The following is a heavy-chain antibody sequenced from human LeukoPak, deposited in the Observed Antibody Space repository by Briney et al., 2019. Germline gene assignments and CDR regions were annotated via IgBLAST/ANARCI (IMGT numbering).Heavy chain of an antibody. Sequence: SETLSLTCTVSGGSISGYYWSWIRQSPGKGLEWIGYMYYSGSTNYNPSLKSRVTISADTSKNQFSLKLSSVTAADTAVYYCARAAGNRYFQHWGQGTLVTVSS. J-gene: IGHJ1*01. CDR3: ARAAGNRYFQH. D-gene: IGHD6-13*01. V-gene: IGHV4-59*08. CDR1: GGSISGYY. CDR2: MYYSGST.